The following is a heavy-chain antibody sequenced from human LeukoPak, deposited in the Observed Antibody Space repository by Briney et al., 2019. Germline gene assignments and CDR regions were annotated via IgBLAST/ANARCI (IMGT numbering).Heavy chain of an antibody. V-gene: IGHV3-23*01. CDR2: ISGSGGST. Sequence: PGGSLRLSCAASGFTFSSYAMSWVRQAPGKGLEWVSGISGSGGSTYYGDSVKGRFTISRDNSKNTLYLQMNSLRAEDTAVYYCAKDVVPGYYDFWSGYFPLAFDIWGQGTMVTVSS. CDR3: AKDVVPGYYDFWSGYFPLAFDI. J-gene: IGHJ3*02. D-gene: IGHD3-3*01. CDR1: GFTFSSYA.